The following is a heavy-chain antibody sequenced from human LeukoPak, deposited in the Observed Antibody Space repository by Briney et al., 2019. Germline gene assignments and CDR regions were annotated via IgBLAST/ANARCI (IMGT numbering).Heavy chain of an antibody. CDR3: ARERSCSSTSCYALDY. D-gene: IGHD2-2*01. J-gene: IGHJ4*02. V-gene: IGHV3-7*03. CDR2: IKQDGSEK. CDR1: GFTFSSYW. Sequence: GGSLRLSCAASGFTFSSYWMSWVRQAPGKGLEGVADIKQDGSEKYYVDSVKGRFTISRDNAKNSLYLQMNSLRAEDTAVYYCARERSCSSTSCYALDYWGQGTLVTVSS.